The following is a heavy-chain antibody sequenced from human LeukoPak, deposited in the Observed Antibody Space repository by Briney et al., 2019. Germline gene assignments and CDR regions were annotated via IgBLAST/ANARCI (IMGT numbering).Heavy chain of an antibody. D-gene: IGHD4-11*01. CDR3: ERGGTVTSPHYYYYYLDV. J-gene: IGHJ6*03. CDR2: IIPIFGTA. Sequence: GASVKVSCKASGGSFSSYAISWVRQAPGQGLEWMGGIIPIFGTANYAQKFQGRVTITADESTSTAYMELSSLRSEDTAVYYCERGGTVTSPHYYYYYLDVWGKGTTVTVSS. CDR1: GGSFSSYA. V-gene: IGHV1-69*13.